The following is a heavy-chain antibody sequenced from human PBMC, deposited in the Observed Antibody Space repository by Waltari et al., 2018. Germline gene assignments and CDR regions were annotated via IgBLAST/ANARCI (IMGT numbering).Heavy chain of an antibody. CDR3: ARDRVDSSGYAPYYYYGMDV. CDR2: RNPNSGNT. V-gene: IGHV1-8*01. J-gene: IGHJ6*02. CDR1: GYTFTSYD. Sequence: QVQLVQSGAEVKKPGASVKVSCKASGYTFTSYDINWVRQATGQGLEWMGWRNPNSGNTGYAQKFQGRVTMTRNTSITTAYMELSSLRSEDTAVYYCARDRVDSSGYAPYYYYGMDVWGQGTTVTVSS. D-gene: IGHD3-22*01.